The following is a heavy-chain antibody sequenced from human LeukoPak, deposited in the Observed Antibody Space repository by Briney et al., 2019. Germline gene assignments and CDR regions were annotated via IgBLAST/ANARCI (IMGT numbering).Heavy chain of an antibody. J-gene: IGHJ4*02. D-gene: IGHD2-15*01. Sequence: PSETLSLTCTVSGGSISSYYWSWIRQPPGKGLEWIGSIYHSGSTYYNPSLKSRVTISVDTSKNQFSLKLSSVTAADTAVYYCARDEGDGSYFDNWGQGTLVTVSS. CDR3: ARDEGDGSYFDN. CDR2: IYHSGST. V-gene: IGHV4-59*01. CDR1: GGSISSYY.